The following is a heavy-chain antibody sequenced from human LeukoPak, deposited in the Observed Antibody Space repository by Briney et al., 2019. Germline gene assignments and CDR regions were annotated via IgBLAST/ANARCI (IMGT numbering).Heavy chain of an antibody. CDR3: ARRGSITIFGVATTNWFDP. D-gene: IGHD3-3*01. V-gene: IGHV4-34*01. CDR2: INHSGST. J-gene: IGHJ5*02. Sequence: PSEALSLTCAVYGGSFSGYYWSWIRQPPGKGLEWIGEINHSGSTNYNPSLKSRVTISADASKNQFSLKLSSVTAADTAVYYCARRGSITIFGVATTNWFDPWGQGTLVTVSS. CDR1: GGSFSGYY.